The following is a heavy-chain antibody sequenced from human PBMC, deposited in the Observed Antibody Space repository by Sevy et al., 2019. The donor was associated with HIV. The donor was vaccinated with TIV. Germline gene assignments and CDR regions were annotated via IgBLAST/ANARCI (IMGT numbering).Heavy chain of an antibody. Sequence: GGSLRLSCAASGFTFSDYGMHWVRQAPGKGLEWVVVISYDGSNKYYADSVKGRFTISRDNSKNTLYLQMNSLGAEDTAVYYCAKDQRWLQSYYYYGMDVWGQGTTVTVSS. D-gene: IGHD5-12*01. CDR3: AKDQRWLQSYYYYGMDV. CDR2: ISYDGSNK. J-gene: IGHJ6*02. V-gene: IGHV3-30*18. CDR1: GFTFSDYG.